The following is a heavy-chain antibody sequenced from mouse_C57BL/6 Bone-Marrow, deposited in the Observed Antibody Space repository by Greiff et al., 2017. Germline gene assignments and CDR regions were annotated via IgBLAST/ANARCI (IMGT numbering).Heavy chain of an antibody. CDR3: ATTWTEWFAY. V-gene: IGHV1-54*01. D-gene: IGHD4-1*02. CDR1: GYAFTNYL. Sequence: VQLQQSGAELVRPGTSVKVSCKASGYAFTNYLIEWVKQRPGQGLEWIGVINPGSGCTNYKEKFKGKANLTADKSSSTAYMQLSSLSSEDSAVYFCATTWTEWFAYWGQGTLVTVSA. CDR2: INPGSGCT. J-gene: IGHJ3*01.